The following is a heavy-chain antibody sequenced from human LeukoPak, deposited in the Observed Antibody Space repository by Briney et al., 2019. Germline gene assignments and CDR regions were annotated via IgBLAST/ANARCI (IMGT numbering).Heavy chain of an antibody. Sequence: SVKVSCKASGGTLSSYAISWVRQAPGKGLEWRGGTIPIFGTANYAQKFQGRVTITADESTSTAYMELSSLRSEDTAVYYCARTTVTTGTYYYYYMDVWGKGTTVTVSS. D-gene: IGHD4-11*01. CDR1: GGTLSSYA. J-gene: IGHJ6*03. CDR3: ARTTVTTGTYYYYYMDV. CDR2: TIPIFGTA. V-gene: IGHV1-69*13.